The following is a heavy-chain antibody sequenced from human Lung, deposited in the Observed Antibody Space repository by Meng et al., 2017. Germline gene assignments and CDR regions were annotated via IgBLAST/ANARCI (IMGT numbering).Heavy chain of an antibody. J-gene: IGHJ4*02. D-gene: IGHD4-11*01. CDR2: INHSGST. CDR3: ARGPTTMAHDFDY. CDR1: GGSFSDYY. Sequence: QGQLQQWGAGLLKPSETLSLTCVVSGGSFSDYYWSWIRQPPGKGLEWIGEINHSGSTNYNPSLESRATISVDTSQNNLSLKLSSVTAADSAVHYCARGPTTMAHDFDYWGQGTLVTVSS. V-gene: IGHV4-34*01.